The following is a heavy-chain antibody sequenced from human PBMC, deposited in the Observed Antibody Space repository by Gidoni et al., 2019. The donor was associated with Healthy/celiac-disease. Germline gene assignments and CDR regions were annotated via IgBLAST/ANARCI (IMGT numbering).Heavy chain of an antibody. CDR2: INPSGGST. CDR1: GYTFTSYY. Sequence: QVQLVQSGAEVKKPGASVKVSCKASGYTFTSYYMHWVRQAPGQGLEWMGIINPSGGSTSYAQKFQGRVTMTRDTSTSTVYMELSSLRSEDTAVYYCASPSGKTYSGSYYAHYYGMDVWGQGTTVTVSS. CDR3: ASPSGKTYSGSYYAHYYGMDV. J-gene: IGHJ6*02. V-gene: IGHV1-46*01. D-gene: IGHD1-26*01.